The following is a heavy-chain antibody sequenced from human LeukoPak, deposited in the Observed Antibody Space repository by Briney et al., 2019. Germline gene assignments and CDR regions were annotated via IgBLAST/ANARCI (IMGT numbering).Heavy chain of an antibody. CDR3: AKAGSRGSYYWWFDP. V-gene: IGHV3-48*01. D-gene: IGHD1-26*01. J-gene: IGHJ5*02. CDR2: ITGSISTI. CDR1: GFTFSSYS. Sequence: GGSLRLSCAASGFTFSSYSMNWVRQAPGKGLEWVSYITGSISTIYYADSVKGRFTISRDNAKNTLYLQMNSLRAEDTAVYYCAKAGSRGSYYWWFDPWGQGTLVTVSS.